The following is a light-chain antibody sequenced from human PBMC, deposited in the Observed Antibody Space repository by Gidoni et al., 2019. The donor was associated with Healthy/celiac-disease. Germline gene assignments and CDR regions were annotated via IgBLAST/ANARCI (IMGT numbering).Light chain of an antibody. V-gene: IGKV3-20*01. J-gene: IGKJ1*01. CDR2: GAS. Sequence: EIVLTQSPGTLSLSPGERATLSCRASQSVSSSSLAWYQQKPGQAPRRLIYGASSRATGIPDRFSGSGSGTDFTLTISRLEPEDFAVYYCQQYGSSPGTFGQGTKVKIK. CDR3: QQYGSSPGT. CDR1: QSVSSSS.